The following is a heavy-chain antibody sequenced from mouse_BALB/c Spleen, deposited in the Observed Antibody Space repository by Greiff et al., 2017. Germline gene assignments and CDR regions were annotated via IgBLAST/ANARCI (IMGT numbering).Heavy chain of an antibody. Sequence: EVQLQQSGAELVKPGASVKLSCTASGFNIKDTYMHWVKQRPEQGLEWIGRIDPANGNTKYDPKFQGKATITADTSSNTAYLQLSSLTSEDTAVYYCARSMKVRRRHYAMDYWGQGTSVTVSS. CDR1: GFNIKDTY. V-gene: IGHV14-3*02. CDR2: IDPANGNT. J-gene: IGHJ4*01. D-gene: IGHD2-14*01. CDR3: ARSMKVRRRHYAMDY.